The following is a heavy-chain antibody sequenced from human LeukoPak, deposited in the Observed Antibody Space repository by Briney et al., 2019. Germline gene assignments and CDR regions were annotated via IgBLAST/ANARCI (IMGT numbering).Heavy chain of an antibody. CDR3: ARDIRGYYYDSSGYLH. Sequence: GGSLRLSCAASGFTVSSNYMSWVRQAPGKGLEWVSVIYSGGSTYYADSVKGRFTIPRDNSKNTLYLQMNSLRAEDTAVYYCARDIRGYYYDSSGYLHWGQGTLVIVSS. CDR2: IYSGGST. D-gene: IGHD3-22*01. CDR1: GFTVSSNY. J-gene: IGHJ4*02. V-gene: IGHV3-66*01.